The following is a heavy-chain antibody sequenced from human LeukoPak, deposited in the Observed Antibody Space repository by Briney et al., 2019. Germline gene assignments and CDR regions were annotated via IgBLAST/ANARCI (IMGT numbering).Heavy chain of an antibody. J-gene: IGHJ4*02. D-gene: IGHD3-10*01. Sequence: PGGSLRLSCAASGLTFSSYSMNWVRQAPGKGLEWVSSISSSSSYIYYADSVKGRFTISRDNAKNSLYLQMNSLRAEDTAVYYCARELPMVRGGGGDYWGQGTLVTVSS. CDR3: ARELPMVRGGGGDY. CDR2: ISSSSSYI. V-gene: IGHV3-21*01. CDR1: GLTFSSYS.